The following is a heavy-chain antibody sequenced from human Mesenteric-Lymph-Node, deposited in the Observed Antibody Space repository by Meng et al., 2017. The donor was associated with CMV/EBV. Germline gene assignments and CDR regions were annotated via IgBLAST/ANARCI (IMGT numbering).Heavy chain of an antibody. CDR3: ARVVVRGVIPSYGMDV. J-gene: IGHJ6*02. V-gene: IGHV3-11*04. Sequence: GESLKISCAASGFTFSDYYMSWIRQAPGKGLEWVAYISGSANIIYYAGSVKGRFTISRDNAKNSLYLQLSGLTVEDTAVYYCARVVVRGVIPSYGMDVWGQGTTVTVSS. CDR1: GFTFSDYY. CDR2: ISGSANII. D-gene: IGHD3-10*01.